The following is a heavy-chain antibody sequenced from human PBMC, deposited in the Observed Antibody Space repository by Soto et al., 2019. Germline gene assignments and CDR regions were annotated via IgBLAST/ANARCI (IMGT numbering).Heavy chain of an antibody. V-gene: IGHV3-72*01. D-gene: IGHD1-26*01. CDR2: IRNKANSDTT. Sequence: EVQLVESGGGLVQPGGSQRLSCAASGFTFSDHYMDWVRQAPGKGLEWVGRIRNKANSDTTDYAASVKGRFTISRDDSKDSLYLQMNSLKTEDTAIYYCARDSGKGAYFDYWGHGTLATVSS. CDR1: GFTFSDHY. CDR3: ARDSGKGAYFDY. J-gene: IGHJ4*01.